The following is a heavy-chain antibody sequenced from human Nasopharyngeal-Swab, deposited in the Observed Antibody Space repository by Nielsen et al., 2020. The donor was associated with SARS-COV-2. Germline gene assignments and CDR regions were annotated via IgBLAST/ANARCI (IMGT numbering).Heavy chain of an antibody. CDR3: ARNDSSGYGY. J-gene: IGHJ4*02. D-gene: IGHD3-22*01. V-gene: IGHV1-2*06. CDR2: INPNSGGT. Sequence: WVRQAPGQGLEWMGRINPNSGGTNYAQKFQGRVTMTRDTSISTAYMELSRLRSDDTAGYYCARNDSSGYGYWGQGTLVTVSS.